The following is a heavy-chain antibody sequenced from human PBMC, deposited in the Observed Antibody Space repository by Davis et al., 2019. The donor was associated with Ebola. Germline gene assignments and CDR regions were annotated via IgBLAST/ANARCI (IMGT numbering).Heavy chain of an antibody. CDR3: ARQSSSWTNWFDP. Sequence: PSETLSPTCTVPGGSISSSSYYWGWIRQPPGKGLEWIGSIYYSGSTYYNPSLKSRVTISVDTSKNQFSLKLSSVTAADTAVYYCARQSSSWTNWFDPWGQGTLVTVSS. J-gene: IGHJ5*02. V-gene: IGHV4-39*01. D-gene: IGHD6-13*01. CDR2: IYYSGST. CDR1: GGSISSSSYY.